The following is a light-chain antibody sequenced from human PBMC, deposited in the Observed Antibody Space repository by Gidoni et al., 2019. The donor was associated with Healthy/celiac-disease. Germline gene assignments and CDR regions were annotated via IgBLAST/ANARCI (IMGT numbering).Light chain of an antibody. J-gene: IGKJ2*01. CDR3: QQYNNWDPYT. V-gene: IGKV3-15*01. CDR1: QSVSSN. CDR2: GAS. Sequence: EIVLTQPPATLSVSQGERATLPCRASQSVSSNIAWYQQKPGQAPRLLIYGASTRATGIPARFSGSGSGTEFTLTISSMQSEDFAVYYCQQYNNWDPYTFGQGTKLKIK.